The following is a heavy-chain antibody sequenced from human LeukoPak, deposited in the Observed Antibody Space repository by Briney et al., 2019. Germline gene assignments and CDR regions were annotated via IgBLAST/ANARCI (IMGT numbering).Heavy chain of an antibody. CDR1: GFTFSDYW. Sequence: GGSLRLSCAASGFTFSDYWMSWVRQAPGKGLEWVANIKQDGTEKNYLDSVKGRFILSRDNAKNSLYLQLNFLRADDTAVYYCARERGRGRNSPWFDYWGQGTLVTVSS. D-gene: IGHD1-7*01. CDR3: ARERGRGRNSPWFDY. V-gene: IGHV3-7*03. J-gene: IGHJ4*02. CDR2: IKQDGTEK.